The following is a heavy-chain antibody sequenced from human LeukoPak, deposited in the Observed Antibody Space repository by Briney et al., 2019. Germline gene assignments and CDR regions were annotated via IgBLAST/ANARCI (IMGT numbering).Heavy chain of an antibody. D-gene: IGHD3-22*01. CDR2: IDPSDSYT. CDR3: ARLRYYYDFSGYFVDY. V-gene: IGHV5-10-1*01. CDR1: GYTFTSYW. J-gene: IGHJ4*02. Sequence: RGESLKISCKGSGYTFTSYWITWVRQMPGKGLEWMGTIDPSDSYTNYSPSFQGHVTISADKSFSTAYLHWISLKASDTAIYYCARLRYYYDFSGYFVDYWGQGTLVTVSS.